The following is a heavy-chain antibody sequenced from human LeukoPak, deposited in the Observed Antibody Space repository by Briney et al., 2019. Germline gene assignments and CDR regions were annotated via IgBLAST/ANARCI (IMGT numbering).Heavy chain of an antibody. V-gene: IGHV5-51*01. CDR1: GYSFSSYW. CDR3: ARGIVGATSVDY. Sequence: GGSLKILCKGSGYSFSSYWVVRGRHMPRKGVVGMGIIYPGDSDTRYSPSFEGQVTTSADKSISTAYQQWSSLKASDTAMYYCARGIVGATSVDYWGQGTLVTVSS. CDR2: IYPGDSDT. D-gene: IGHD1-26*01. J-gene: IGHJ4*02.